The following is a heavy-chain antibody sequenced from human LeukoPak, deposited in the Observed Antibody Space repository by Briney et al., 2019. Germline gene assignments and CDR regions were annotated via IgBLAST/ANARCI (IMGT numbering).Heavy chain of an antibody. Sequence: GGSLRLSCAASGFTFSGSAMHWVRQASGKGLEWVGRIRSKANSYATAYAASVKGRFTISRDDSKNTAYLQMNSLRAEDTAVYYCARDFKRGSVAVQVDYWGQGTLVTVSS. J-gene: IGHJ4*02. D-gene: IGHD6-19*01. CDR1: GFTFSGSA. CDR3: ARDFKRGSVAVQVDY. V-gene: IGHV3-73*01. CDR2: IRSKANSYAT.